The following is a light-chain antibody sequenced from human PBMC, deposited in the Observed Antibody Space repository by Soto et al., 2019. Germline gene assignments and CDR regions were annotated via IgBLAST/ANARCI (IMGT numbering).Light chain of an antibody. CDR3: SSYTSSSTLLYV. CDR1: SSDVGGYNY. J-gene: IGLJ1*01. V-gene: IGLV2-14*01. Sequence: QSVLTQPASVSGSPGQSITISCTGTSSDVGGYNYVSWYQQHPGKAPKLMIYEVSNRPSGVSNRFSGSKSGNTASLTTSGLQAEDEADYYCSSYTSSSTLLYVFGNAINVTV. CDR2: EVS.